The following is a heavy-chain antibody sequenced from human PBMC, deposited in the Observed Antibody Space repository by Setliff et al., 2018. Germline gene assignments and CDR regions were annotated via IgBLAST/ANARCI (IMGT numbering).Heavy chain of an antibody. J-gene: IGHJ5*02. D-gene: IGHD2-8*01. Sequence: ASVKVSCKVSGYTLTELSMHWVRQAPGKGLEWMGGFDPEDGETVYAQKFQGRVTMTEDTSTDTAYMELSSLRSEDTAVYYCATVLRLGGILYYGGWFDPWGQGTLVTVSS. CDR2: FDPEDGET. CDR1: GYTLTELS. V-gene: IGHV1-24*01. CDR3: ATVLRLGGILYYGGWFDP.